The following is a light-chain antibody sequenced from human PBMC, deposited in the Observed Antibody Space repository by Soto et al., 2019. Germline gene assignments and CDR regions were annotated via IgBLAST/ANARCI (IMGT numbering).Light chain of an antibody. CDR2: GAS. Sequence: ETVLTQSPDTLSLSPGERVTLPCRASQSLPSNSLAWYQQKPGQAPRLLFYGASSRATGIPDRFVGSGSGTDFTLTVTRLEAEDSAVYFCHQSDDSPWTFGQGTKVEV. CDR3: HQSDDSPWT. V-gene: IGKV3-20*01. CDR1: QSLPSNS. J-gene: IGKJ1*01.